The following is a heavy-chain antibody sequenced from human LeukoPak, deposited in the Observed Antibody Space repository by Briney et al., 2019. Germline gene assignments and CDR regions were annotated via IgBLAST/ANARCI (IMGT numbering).Heavy chain of an antibody. CDR2: IFPADSDI. CDR3: ARHPSVVTPYYFDS. Sequence: GESLKISCQGSGYSFSTYWIAWVRQVPGKGLEWMGVIFPADSDIKYSPSFQGQVTISVDKSISTAYLQWSSLKASDTAMYYCARHPSVVTPYYFDSWGQGTLVTVSS. V-gene: IGHV5-51*01. CDR1: GYSFSTYW. D-gene: IGHD2-21*02. J-gene: IGHJ4*02.